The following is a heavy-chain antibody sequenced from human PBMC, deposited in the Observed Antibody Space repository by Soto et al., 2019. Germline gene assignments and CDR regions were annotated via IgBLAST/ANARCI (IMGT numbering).Heavy chain of an antibody. J-gene: IGHJ4*02. CDR2: INAGNGNT. CDR1: GYTFTSYA. V-gene: IGHV1-3*01. CDR3: ARDINWNSVPDGY. D-gene: IGHD1-7*01. Sequence: QVQLVQSGAEVKKPGASMKVSCKASGYTFTSYAMHWVRQAPGQRLEWMGWINAGNGNTKYSQKFQGRVTITRDTSASTAYMELSSLRSEDTAVYYCARDINWNSVPDGYWGQGTLVTVSS.